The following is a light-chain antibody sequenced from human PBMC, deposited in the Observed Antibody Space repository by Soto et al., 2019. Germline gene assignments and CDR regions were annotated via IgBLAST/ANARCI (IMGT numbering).Light chain of an antibody. CDR3: QQYNSPSYT. Sequence: DIQMTQSPSTLSASVGDRVTITCRASRTITSWLAWYQQKPGKAPKLLIYEASSLESGAPSRFSGSGSGTEFTLTISSLQPDDFATYYCQQYNSPSYTFGQGTKLEIK. J-gene: IGKJ2*01. V-gene: IGKV1-5*03. CDR1: RTITSW. CDR2: EAS.